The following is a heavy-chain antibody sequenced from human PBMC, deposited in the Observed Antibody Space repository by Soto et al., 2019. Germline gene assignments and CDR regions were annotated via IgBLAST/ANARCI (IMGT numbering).Heavy chain of an antibody. Sequence: PGGSLRLSCAASGFTFSSYGMHWVRQAPGKGLEWVAVISYDGSNKYYADSVKGRFTISRDNSKNTLYLQMNSLRAEDTAVYYCAKDRSGDLVYSGSYLLDYWGQGTLVTVSS. CDR1: GFTFSSYG. V-gene: IGHV3-30*18. CDR3: AKDRSGDLVYSGSYLLDY. CDR2: ISYDGSNK. J-gene: IGHJ4*02. D-gene: IGHD1-26*01.